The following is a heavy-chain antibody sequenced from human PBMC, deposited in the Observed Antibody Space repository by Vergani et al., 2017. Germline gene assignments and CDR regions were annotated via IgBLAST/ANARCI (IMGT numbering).Heavy chain of an antibody. J-gene: IGHJ4*02. D-gene: IGHD6-19*01. Sequence: EVQLLESGGGLVQPGGSLRLSCAAPGFTFSSYAMSWVRQAPGKGLEWVSAISGSGGSTYYADSVKGRFTISRDNSKNTLYLQMNSLRAEDTAVYYCAKDSVAVAGPRDYSPVDYWGQGTLVTVSS. V-gene: IGHV3-23*01. CDR2: ISGSGGST. CDR3: AKDSVAVAGPRDYSPVDY. CDR1: GFTFSSYA.